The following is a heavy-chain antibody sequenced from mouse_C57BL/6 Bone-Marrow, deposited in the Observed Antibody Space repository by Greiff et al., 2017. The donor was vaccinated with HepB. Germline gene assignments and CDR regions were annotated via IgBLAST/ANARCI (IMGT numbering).Heavy chain of an antibody. Sequence: EVKLMESGGGLVQPGGSLKLSCAASGFTFSDYYMYWVRQTPEKRLEWVAYISNGGGSTYYPDTVKGRFTISRDNAKNTLYLQMSRLKSEDTAMYYCARQLGRWYFDVWGTGTTVTVSS. J-gene: IGHJ1*03. V-gene: IGHV5-12*01. CDR3: ARQLGRWYFDV. CDR2: ISNGGGST. D-gene: IGHD4-1*01. CDR1: GFTFSDYY.